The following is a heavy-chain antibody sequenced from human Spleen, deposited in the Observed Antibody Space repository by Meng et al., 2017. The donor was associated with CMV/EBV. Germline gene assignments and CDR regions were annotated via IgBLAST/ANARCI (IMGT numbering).Heavy chain of an antibody. V-gene: IGHV4-34*01. CDR2: INHSGST. D-gene: IGHD6-19*01. Sequence: QVHLQHGGAGLLKPSETLSLTCAVYGGSFSGYYWSWIRQPPGKGLEWIGEINHSGSTNYNPSLKSRVTISVDTSKNQFSLKLSSVTAADTAVYYCARAAGSGWLFDYWGQGTLVTVSS. J-gene: IGHJ4*02. CDR1: GGSFSGYY. CDR3: ARAAGSGWLFDY.